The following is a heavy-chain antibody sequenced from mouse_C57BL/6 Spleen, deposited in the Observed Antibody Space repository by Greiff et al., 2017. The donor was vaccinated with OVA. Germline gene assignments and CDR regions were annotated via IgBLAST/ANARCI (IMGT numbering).Heavy chain of an antibody. D-gene: IGHD1-1*01. Sequence: QVQLQQPGAELVRPGTSVKLSCKASGYTFTSYWMHWVKQRPGQGLEWIGVIDPSDSYNNYNQKFKGKATLTVDTSSRPSYMQLSSLTSEDSAVYYCARPYGSSSYWYFDVWGTGTTVTVSS. V-gene: IGHV1-59*01. CDR1: GYTFTSYW. CDR3: ARPYGSSSYWYFDV. J-gene: IGHJ1*03. CDR2: IDPSDSYN.